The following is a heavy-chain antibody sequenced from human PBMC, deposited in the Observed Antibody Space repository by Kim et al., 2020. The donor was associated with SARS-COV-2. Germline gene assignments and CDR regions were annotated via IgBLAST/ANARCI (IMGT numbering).Heavy chain of an antibody. CDR3: AREQDANYYDSSGRARCAFDI. V-gene: IGHV3-21*01. Sequence: GGSLRLSCAASGFTFSSYSMNWVRQAPGKGLEWVSSISSSSSYIYYADSVKGRFTIPRDNAKNSLYLQMNSLRAEDTAVYYCAREQDANYYDSSGRARCAFDIWGQGTMVTVSS. CDR1: GFTFSSYS. D-gene: IGHD3-22*01. J-gene: IGHJ3*02. CDR2: ISSSSSYI.